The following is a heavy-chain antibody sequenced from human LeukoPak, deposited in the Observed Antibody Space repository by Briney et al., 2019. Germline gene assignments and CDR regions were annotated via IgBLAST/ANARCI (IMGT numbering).Heavy chain of an antibody. Sequence: PSETLSLTCSVSGGCISSNRYYWDWIRQSPRKGLEWIGNVYYSGSSFYNPSLRSRVTISIDTSKSQFSLKLSSVTAADTAVYYCARHPAGDSGRFDYWGQGTLVTVAS. CDR2: VYYSGSS. CDR1: GGCISSNRYY. V-gene: IGHV4-39*01. CDR3: ARHPAGDSGRFDY. D-gene: IGHD1-26*01. J-gene: IGHJ4*02.